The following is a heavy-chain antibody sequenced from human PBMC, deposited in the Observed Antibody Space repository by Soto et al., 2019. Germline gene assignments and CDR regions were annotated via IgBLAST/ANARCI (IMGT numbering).Heavy chain of an antibody. D-gene: IGHD1-26*01. CDR2: ISGSGGST. CDR3: AKDGSGSYCVCHSLGYYYYGMYV. CDR1: GFTFSSYA. Sequence: GGSLRLSCAASGFTFSSYAMSWVRQAPGKGLEWVSAISGSGGSTYYADSVKGRFTISRDNSKNTLYLQMNSLRAEDTAVYYCAKDGSGSYCVCHSLGYYYYGMYVWGQGTTVPVS. V-gene: IGHV3-23*01. J-gene: IGHJ6*02.